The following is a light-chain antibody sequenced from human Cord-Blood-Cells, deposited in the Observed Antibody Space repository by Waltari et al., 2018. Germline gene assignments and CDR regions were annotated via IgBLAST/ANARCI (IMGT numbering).Light chain of an antibody. CDR1: SSNLGSHY. CDR3: AAWDDSLSGVV. Sequence: QSVLTQPPSASGTPGQRVTISCSGRSSNLGSHYVYWYQQLPGTAPKLLIYRNNQRPSGVPDRFSGSKSGTSASLAISGLRSEDEADYYCAAWDDSLSGVVFGGGTKLTVL. CDR2: RNN. J-gene: IGLJ2*01. V-gene: IGLV1-47*01.